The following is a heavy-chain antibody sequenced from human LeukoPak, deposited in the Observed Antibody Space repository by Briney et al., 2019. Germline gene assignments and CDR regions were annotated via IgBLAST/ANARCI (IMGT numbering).Heavy chain of an antibody. CDR1: GRSISSSSYY. D-gene: IGHD2-2*01. CDR2: IYYSGST. Sequence: SETLSLTCTVSGRSISSSSYYWGWIRQPPGKGLEWFGSIYYSGSTYYNPSLKSRVTISVDTSKNQFSLKLSSVTAADTAVYYCASWGWGDIVVVPAATDAFDIWGQGTMVTVSS. J-gene: IGHJ3*02. CDR3: ASWGWGDIVVVPAATDAFDI. V-gene: IGHV4-39*01.